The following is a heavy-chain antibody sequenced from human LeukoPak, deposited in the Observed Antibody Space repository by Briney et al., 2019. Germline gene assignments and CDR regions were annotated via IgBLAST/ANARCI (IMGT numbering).Heavy chain of an antibody. J-gene: IGHJ6*03. CDR3: ARDESGSSWLYYYYYMDV. V-gene: IGHV3-7*01. D-gene: IGHD6-13*01. CDR1: GFTFSSYW. Sequence: GGSLRLSCAASGFTFSSYWMSWVRQAPGKGLEWVANIKQDGSEKYYVDSVKGRFTISRDNAKNSLYLQMNSLRAEDTAVYYCARDESGSSWLYYYYYMDVWGKGTMVTVSS. CDR2: IKQDGSEK.